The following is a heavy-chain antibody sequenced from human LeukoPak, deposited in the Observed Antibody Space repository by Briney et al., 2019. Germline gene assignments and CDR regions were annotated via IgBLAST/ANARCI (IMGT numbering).Heavy chain of an antibody. CDR1: GYTFTSYA. D-gene: IGHD2-15*01. CDR2: INAGNGNT. J-gene: IGHJ4*02. V-gene: IGHV1-3*01. CDR3: ARANLGGYCSGGSCYSSGENFDY. Sequence: GASVKVSCKASGYTFTSYAMHWVRQAPGQRLEWMGWINAGNGNTKYSQKFQGRDTITRDTSASTAYMELSSLRSEDTAVYYCARANLGGYCSGGSCYSSGENFDYWGQGTLVTVSS.